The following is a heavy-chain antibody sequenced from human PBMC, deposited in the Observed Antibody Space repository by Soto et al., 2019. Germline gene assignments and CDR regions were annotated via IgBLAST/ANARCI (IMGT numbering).Heavy chain of an antibody. V-gene: IGHV4-30-4*01. CDR2: IYYSGST. D-gene: IGHD3-3*01. CDR3: AKDPLITIFAMITPYGMDV. J-gene: IGHJ6*02. CDR1: GGSISSDDYY. Sequence: SETLSLTCTVSGGSISSDDYYWNWIRQPPGKGLEWIGYIYYSGSTHYNPSLKSRVTISVDTSKNQFSLKLSSVTAADTAVYYCAKDPLITIFAMITPYGMDVWGQGATVTV.